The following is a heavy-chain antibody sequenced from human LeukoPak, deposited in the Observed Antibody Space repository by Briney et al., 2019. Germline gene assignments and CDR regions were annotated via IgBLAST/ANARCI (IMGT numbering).Heavy chain of an antibody. D-gene: IGHD2-21*02. CDR3: ARRLPCGGDCYAFDY. CDR2: ISSSSSYI. CDR1: GFTFSSYS. Sequence: GGSLRLSCAASGFTFSSYSMNWVRQAPGKGLEWVSSISSSSSYIYYADSVKGRFTISRDNAKNSLYLQMNSLRAEDTAVCYCARRLPCGGDCYAFDYWGQGTLVTVSS. J-gene: IGHJ4*02. V-gene: IGHV3-21*01.